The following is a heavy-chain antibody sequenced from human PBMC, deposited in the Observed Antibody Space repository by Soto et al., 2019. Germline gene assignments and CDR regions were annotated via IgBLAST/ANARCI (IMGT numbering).Heavy chain of an antibody. Sequence: QLQLQESGPGLVKPSETLSLTCTVSGGSISSSSYYWGWIRQPPGKGLEWIGSIYYSGSTYYNPSLKSRVTISVDTSKNQFSLKLSSVTAADTAVYYCARQSQWLVRWYFDYWGQGTLVTVSS. CDR1: GGSISSSSYY. D-gene: IGHD6-19*01. CDR2: IYYSGST. J-gene: IGHJ4*02. V-gene: IGHV4-39*01. CDR3: ARQSQWLVRWYFDY.